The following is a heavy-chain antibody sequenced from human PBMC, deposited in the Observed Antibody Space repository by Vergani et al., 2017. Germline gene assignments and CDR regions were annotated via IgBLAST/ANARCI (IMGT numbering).Heavy chain of an antibody. Sequence: EVQLVESGGGLVKPGGSLRLSCAASGFTFSSSSMNWVRQAPGKGLEWVSSISSSSSYIYYADSVKGRFTISRDNAKNSLYLQMNSLRAEDTAVYYCAREGNSSSWPYYYYGMDVWGQGTTVTVSS. CDR2: ISSSSSYI. CDR1: GFTFSSSS. V-gene: IGHV3-21*01. D-gene: IGHD6-13*01. CDR3: AREGNSSSWPYYYYGMDV. J-gene: IGHJ6*02.